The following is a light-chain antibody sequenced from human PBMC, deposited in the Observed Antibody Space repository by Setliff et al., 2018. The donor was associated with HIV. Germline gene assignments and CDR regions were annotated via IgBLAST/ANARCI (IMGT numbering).Light chain of an antibody. V-gene: IGLV2-23*02. J-gene: IGLJ1*01. CDR3: CSYAGSKTLV. CDR2: AVS. CDR1: SSDVGSYNL. Sequence: QSALTQPASVSGSPGQSITISCTGNSSDVGSYNLVSWYQHHPGKAPKLMIYAVSKWPSGVSNRFSGSKSGNTASLTISGLQAEDETDYYCCSYAGSKTLVFGTGTKGTV.